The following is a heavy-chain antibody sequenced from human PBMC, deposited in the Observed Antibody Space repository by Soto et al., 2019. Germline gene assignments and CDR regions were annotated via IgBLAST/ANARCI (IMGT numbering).Heavy chain of an antibody. Sequence: GGSLRLSCAASGFTFSNYGMHWVRQAPGKGLEWVAIIWHDGNNKYYADSVRGRFIISRDNSKNRLHLQMNSLRAEDTAVYYCASDLVGASDSYGLDVWGQGTPVTVS. D-gene: IGHD1-26*01. CDR2: IWHDGNNK. V-gene: IGHV3-33*01. CDR1: GFTFSNYG. J-gene: IGHJ6*02. CDR3: ASDLVGASDSYGLDV.